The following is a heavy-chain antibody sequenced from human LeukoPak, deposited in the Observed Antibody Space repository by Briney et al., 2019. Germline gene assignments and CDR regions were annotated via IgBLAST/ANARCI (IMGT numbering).Heavy chain of an antibody. J-gene: IGHJ4*02. D-gene: IGHD5-24*01. CDR1: GGSFSGYY. CDR3: TRVGDGYNDDY. Sequence: SETLSLTCAVHGGSFSGYYWSWIRQPPGKGLEWIGEINHSGSTNYNPSIKSRVNISVDKSKKQFHLKLSSVTAEATAVYYCTRVGDGYNDDYWGQGTLVTVSS. CDR2: INHSGST. V-gene: IGHV4-34*01.